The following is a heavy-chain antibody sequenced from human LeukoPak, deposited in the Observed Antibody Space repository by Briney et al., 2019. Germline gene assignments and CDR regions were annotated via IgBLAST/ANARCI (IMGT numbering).Heavy chain of an antibody. CDR1: GGSFSGYY. CDR2: INHSGST. D-gene: IGHD1-1*01. Sequence: PSETLSLTCAVYGGSFSGYYWSWIRQPPGKGLEWIGEINHSGSTNYNPSLKSRVTLSVDTSKNQFSLKLSSVTAADTAVYYCAREERGGDYFDYWGQGTLVTVSS. V-gene: IGHV4-34*01. J-gene: IGHJ4*02. CDR3: AREERGGDYFDY.